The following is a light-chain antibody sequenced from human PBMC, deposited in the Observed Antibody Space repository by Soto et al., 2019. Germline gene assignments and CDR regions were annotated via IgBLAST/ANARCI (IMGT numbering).Light chain of an antibody. CDR2: DAS. V-gene: IGKV1-5*01. CDR1: QSISTL. CDR3: QQYKSPPYP. J-gene: IGKJ2*01. Sequence: DIQMTQSPSTLSASVGDRVTITCRASQSISTLLACYQQKPGKAPKLLIYDASSLENGDPARFSGSGSGTEFTLAISSLQADAFATYYCQQYKSPPYPFGQGTRLESK.